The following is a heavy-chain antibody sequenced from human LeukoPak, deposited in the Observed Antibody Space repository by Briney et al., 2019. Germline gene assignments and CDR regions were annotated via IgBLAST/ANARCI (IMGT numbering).Heavy chain of an antibody. Sequence: SETLSLTCTVSGGSISSYYWSWLRQPPGKGLEGIGYIYYSGSTTYNSSLKSRVTISVDTSKNQFSLKLSSVTAADTAVYYCARTGDSGRYRWFDPWGQGTLVTVSS. CDR3: ARTGDSGRYRWFDP. D-gene: IGHD6-19*01. J-gene: IGHJ5*02. V-gene: IGHV4-59*01. CDR2: IYYSGST. CDR1: GGSISSYY.